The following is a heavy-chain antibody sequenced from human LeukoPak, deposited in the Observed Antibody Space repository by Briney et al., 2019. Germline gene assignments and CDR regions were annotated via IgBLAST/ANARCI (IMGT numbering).Heavy chain of an antibody. Sequence: SQTLSLTCAISGDSVSSNSAAWNWIRQSPSRGLEWLGRTYYRSKWSSDYAVSVKSRITINPDTSKNQFSLQLNSVTPEDTAVYYCSRSGGSTVAAPDYWGQGTLVTVSS. D-gene: IGHD6-19*01. J-gene: IGHJ4*02. CDR2: TYYRSKWSS. V-gene: IGHV6-1*01. CDR3: SRSGGSTVAAPDY. CDR1: GDSVSSNSAA.